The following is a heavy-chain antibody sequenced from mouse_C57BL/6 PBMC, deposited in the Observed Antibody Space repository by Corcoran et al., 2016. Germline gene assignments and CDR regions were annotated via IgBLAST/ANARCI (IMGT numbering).Heavy chain of an antibody. CDR3: ARGRDPYYFDY. D-gene: IGHD3-3*01. V-gene: IGHV3-6*01. J-gene: IGHJ2*01. CDR2: ISYDGSN. CDR1: GYSITSGYY. Sequence: DVQLQESGPGLVKPSQSLSLTCSVTGYSITSGYYWNWIRQFPGNKLEWMGYISYDGSNNYNPSLKNRISITRDTSKNQFFLKLNSVTTEDTATYYCARGRDPYYFDYWGQGTTLTVSS.